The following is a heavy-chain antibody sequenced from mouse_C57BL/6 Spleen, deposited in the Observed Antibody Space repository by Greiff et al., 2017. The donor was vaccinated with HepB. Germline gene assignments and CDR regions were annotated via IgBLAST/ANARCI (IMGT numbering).Heavy chain of an antibody. J-gene: IGHJ3*01. Sequence: EVQLVESGGGLVQPKGSLKLSCAASGFTFNTYAMHWVRQAPGKGLEWVARIRSKSSNYATYYADSVKDRFTISRDDSQSMLYLQMNNLKTEDTAMYYCVRDEDYGYDVAFAYWGQGTLVTVSA. CDR2: IRSKSSNYAT. CDR3: VRDEDYGYDVAFAY. D-gene: IGHD2-2*01. CDR1: GFTFNTYA. V-gene: IGHV10-3*01.